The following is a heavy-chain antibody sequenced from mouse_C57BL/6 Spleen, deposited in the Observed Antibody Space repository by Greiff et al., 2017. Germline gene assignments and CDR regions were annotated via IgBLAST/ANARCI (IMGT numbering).Heavy chain of an antibody. CDR2: INPYNGGT. CDR1: GYTFTDYY. CDR3: ARSGANWDSWFAY. J-gene: IGHJ3*01. Sequence: VQLQQSGPVLVKPGASVKMSCKASGYTFTDYYLNWVKQSHGKSLEWIGVINPYNGGTSYNLKFKGKDTLTVDKSSSTAYMELNSLTSDDSAVYYCARSGANWDSWFAYWGQGTLVTVSA. D-gene: IGHD4-1*01. V-gene: IGHV1-19*01.